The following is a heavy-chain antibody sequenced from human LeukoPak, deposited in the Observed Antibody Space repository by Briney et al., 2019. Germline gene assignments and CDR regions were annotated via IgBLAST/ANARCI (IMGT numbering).Heavy chain of an antibody. J-gene: IGHJ4*02. Sequence: GESLKISCQGFGYPFTTSWIGWVRQLPGRGLEWTAIIYAGNSDAKYSPSFQGQVSISTDRSISTAYLHWSSLKASDTAIYYCAIINHPDGRVYWGQGTLVTVSS. CDR3: AIINHPDGRVY. V-gene: IGHV5-51*01. D-gene: IGHD5-24*01. CDR2: IYAGNSDA. CDR1: GYPFTTSW.